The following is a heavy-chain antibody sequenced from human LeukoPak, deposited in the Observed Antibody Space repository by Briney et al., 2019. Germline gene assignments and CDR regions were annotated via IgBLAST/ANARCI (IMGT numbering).Heavy chain of an antibody. CDR1: GFTFSSYG. CDR2: ISYDGSNK. D-gene: IGHD2-15*01. CDR3: ANGGYFDY. V-gene: IGHV3-30*18. J-gene: IGHJ4*02. Sequence: GGSLRLSCAASGFTFSSYGMHWVRQAPGKGLEWVAVISYDGSNKYYADSVKGRFTISRDNSKNTLYLQMNSLRAEDTAVYYCANGGYFDYWGQGTLVTVSS.